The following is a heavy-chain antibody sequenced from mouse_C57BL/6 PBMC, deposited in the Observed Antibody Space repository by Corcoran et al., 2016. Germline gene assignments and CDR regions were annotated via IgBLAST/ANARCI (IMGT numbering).Heavy chain of an antibody. CDR1: GYTFTDYY. Sequence: EVQLQQSGPELVKPGASVKISCKASGYTFTDYYMNWVKQSHGKSLEWIGDINPNNGGTSYNQKFKGKATLTVDKSSSTAYMELRSLTSEDSAVYYCAREGDYAYASKDYWGQGTSVTVSS. V-gene: IGHV1-26*01. CDR2: INPNNGGT. J-gene: IGHJ4*01. D-gene: IGHD1-1*02. CDR3: AREGDYAYASKDY.